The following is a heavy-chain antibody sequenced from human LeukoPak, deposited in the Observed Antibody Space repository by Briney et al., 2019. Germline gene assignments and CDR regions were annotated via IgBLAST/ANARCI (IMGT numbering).Heavy chain of an antibody. D-gene: IGHD2-15*01. CDR3: AKGLGYCSGGSCYSGYYYYGMDV. CDR1: GFTFSSYA. CDR2: ISYDGSNK. Sequence: PGGSLRLSCAASGFTFSSYAMHWVRQAPGKGLEWVAVISYDGSNKYYADSVKGRFTISRDNSKNMLYLQMNSLRAEDTAVYYCAKGLGYCSGGSCYSGYYYYGMDVWGQGTTVTVSS. J-gene: IGHJ6*02. V-gene: IGHV3-30-3*01.